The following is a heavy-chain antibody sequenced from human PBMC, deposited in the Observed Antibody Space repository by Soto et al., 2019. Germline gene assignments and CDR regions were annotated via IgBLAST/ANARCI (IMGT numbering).Heavy chain of an antibody. CDR2: ISAYNGNT. J-gene: IGHJ6*02. Sequence: ASVKVSGKASGYTFTSYGISWVRQAPGQGLEWMGWISAYNGNTNYAQKLQGRVTMTTDTSTSTAYMELRSLRSDDTAVYYCASPVVPAAIFPHYYGMDVWAQGTTVTVSS. D-gene: IGHD2-2*01. V-gene: IGHV1-18*04. CDR1: GYTFTSYG. CDR3: ASPVVPAAIFPHYYGMDV.